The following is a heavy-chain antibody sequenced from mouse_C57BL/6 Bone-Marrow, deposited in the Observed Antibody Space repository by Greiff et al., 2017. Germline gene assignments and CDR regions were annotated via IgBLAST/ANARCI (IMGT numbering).Heavy chain of an antibody. J-gene: IGHJ2*01. CDR3: AREGYSGDFDY. V-gene: IGHV1-69*01. Sequence: QVHVKQPGAELVMPGASVKLSCKASGYTFTSYWMHWVKQRPGQGLEWIGEIDPSDSYPNYNQKFKGKSTLTVDKSSSTAYMQLSSLTSEDSAVYYCAREGYSGDFDYWGQGTTLTVSS. CDR1: GYTFTSYW. CDR2: IDPSDSYP. D-gene: IGHD2-12*01.